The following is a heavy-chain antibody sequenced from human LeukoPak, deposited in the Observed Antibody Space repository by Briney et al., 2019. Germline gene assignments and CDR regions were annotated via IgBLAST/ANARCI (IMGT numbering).Heavy chain of an antibody. CDR3: ANALWSPFDAFDI. CDR2: ISYDGSNK. D-gene: IGHD2-21*01. Sequence: GGSLRLSCAASGFTFSSYGMHWVRQAPGKGLEWVAVISYDGSNKYYADSVKGRFTISRDNSKNTLYLQMNSLRAEDTAVYYCANALWSPFDAFDIWGQGTMVTVSS. CDR1: GFTFSSYG. V-gene: IGHV3-30*18. J-gene: IGHJ3*02.